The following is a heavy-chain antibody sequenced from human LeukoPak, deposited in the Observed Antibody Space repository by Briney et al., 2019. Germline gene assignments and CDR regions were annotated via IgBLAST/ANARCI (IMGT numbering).Heavy chain of an antibody. CDR3: AQDGGPDFDY. Sequence: PGGTLRLSCAASGVTFSSYAMSWVRQAPGKGLEWVGAISGSGGSTYYAASVKGRFTISRDTSKNTLYLQMNSLRAEDAAVYYGAQDGGPDFDYWGQGTLVTVSS. J-gene: IGHJ4*02. V-gene: IGHV3-23*01. CDR1: GVTFSSYA. CDR2: ISGSGGST. D-gene: IGHD3-16*01.